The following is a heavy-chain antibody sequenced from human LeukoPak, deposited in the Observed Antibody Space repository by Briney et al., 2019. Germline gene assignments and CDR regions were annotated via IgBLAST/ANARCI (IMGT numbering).Heavy chain of an antibody. D-gene: IGHD3-10*01. V-gene: IGHV1-18*01. Sequence: ASVKVSCKAPGYTFTSYGISWVRQAPGQGLEWMGWISAYNGNTNYAQKLQGRVTMTTDTSTSTAYMELRSLRSDDTAVYYCARVRERGEWFDPWGQGTLVTVSS. CDR1: GYTFTSYG. CDR2: ISAYNGNT. CDR3: ARVRERGEWFDP. J-gene: IGHJ5*02.